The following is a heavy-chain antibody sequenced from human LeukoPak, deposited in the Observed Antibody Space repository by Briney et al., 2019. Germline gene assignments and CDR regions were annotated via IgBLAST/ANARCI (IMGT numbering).Heavy chain of an antibody. Sequence: APVKVSCKASEYTFTDYYMHWVRQAPGQGLEWMGWINPNSGGTKYAQKFQGRVTMTRDPSISTAYMELSRLRFDDTAVYYCARDAWLVGATNLYYFDHWGQGAPVTVSS. J-gene: IGHJ4*02. V-gene: IGHV1-2*02. CDR2: INPNSGGT. CDR3: ARDAWLVGATNLYYFDH. CDR1: EYTFTDYY. D-gene: IGHD1-26*01.